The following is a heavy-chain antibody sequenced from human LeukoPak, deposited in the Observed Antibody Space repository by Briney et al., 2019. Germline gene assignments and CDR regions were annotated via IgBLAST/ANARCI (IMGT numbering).Heavy chain of an antibody. CDR1: GGSISSSSYY. D-gene: IGHD1-26*01. J-gene: IGHJ4*02. Sequence: SETLSLTRNVSGGSISSSSYYWGWLRQPPGKGLEGIGSIYYSGSTYYNTSLKSRVTISVDTSKNQFSLKLTPVTAADTAVYYCARGVNSGYFDYCGQGTLVTVSS. CDR2: IYYSGST. V-gene: IGHV4-39*07. CDR3: ARGVNSGYFDY.